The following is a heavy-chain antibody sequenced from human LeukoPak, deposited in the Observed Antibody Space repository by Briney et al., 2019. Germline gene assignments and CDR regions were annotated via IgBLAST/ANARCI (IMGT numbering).Heavy chain of an antibody. V-gene: IGHV3-7*01. J-gene: IGHJ5*02. Sequence: PGGSLRLSCAASGFTFSSYWMSWVRQAPGKGLEWVANIKQDGSEKHYVDSVKGRFTISRDNAKNSLYLQMNSLRAEDTAVYYCAREGYSSSWYWFDPWGQGTLVTVSS. D-gene: IGHD6-13*01. CDR3: AREGYSSSWYWFDP. CDR1: GFTFSSYW. CDR2: IKQDGSEK.